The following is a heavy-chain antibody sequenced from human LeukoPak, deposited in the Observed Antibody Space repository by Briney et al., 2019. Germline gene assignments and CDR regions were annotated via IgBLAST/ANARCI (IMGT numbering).Heavy chain of an antibody. Sequence: TLSLTCTVSGGSISSGGYYWSWIRQHPGKGLEWIGYIHYSGSTYYNPSLKSRVTISVDTSKNQFSLKLSSVTAADTAVYYCARWASTDRRDYGDCLSPFDIWGQGTMVTVSS. D-gene: IGHD4-17*01. CDR3: ARWASTDRRDYGDCLSPFDI. J-gene: IGHJ3*02. V-gene: IGHV4-31*03. CDR1: GGSISSGGYY. CDR2: IHYSGST.